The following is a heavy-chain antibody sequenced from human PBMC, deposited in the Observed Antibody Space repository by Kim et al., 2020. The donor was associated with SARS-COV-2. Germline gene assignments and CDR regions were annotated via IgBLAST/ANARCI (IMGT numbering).Heavy chain of an antibody. D-gene: IGHD3-10*01. CDR3: ARVWWYYGSEVSDAFDI. J-gene: IGHJ3*02. CDR1: GFTFSSYW. CDR2: INSDGSST. Sequence: GGSLRLSCAASGFTFSSYWMHWVRQAPGKGLVWVSRINSDGSSTSYADSVKGRFTISRDNAKNTLYLQMNSLRAEDTAVYYCARVWWYYGSEVSDAFDIWGQGTMVTVSS. V-gene: IGHV3-74*01.